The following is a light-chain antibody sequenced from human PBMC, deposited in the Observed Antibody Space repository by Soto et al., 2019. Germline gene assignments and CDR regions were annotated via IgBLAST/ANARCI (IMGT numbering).Light chain of an antibody. CDR2: DVS. J-gene: IGKJ5*01. CDR3: QQRSDWPLT. V-gene: IGKV3-11*01. Sequence: EILLRQSPATLCLSPGERATLSCRASQSVTSYLAWYQQKSGQAPRLLIYDVSNRASGIPARFSGSGYETDFTLTISSLETEDFAVYYCQQRSDWPLTFGQGTRLEIK. CDR1: QSVTSY.